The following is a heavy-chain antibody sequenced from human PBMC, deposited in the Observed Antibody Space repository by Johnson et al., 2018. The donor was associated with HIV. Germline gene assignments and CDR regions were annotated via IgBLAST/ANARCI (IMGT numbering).Heavy chain of an antibody. CDR1: GFTFSSYD. CDR3: AKGGYSGCSVCAFDI. CDR2: IGTAGDT. J-gene: IGHJ3*02. V-gene: IGHV3-13*01. D-gene: IGHD6-19*01. Sequence: VQLVESGGGLVQPGGSLRLSCAASGFTFSSYDMHWVRQATGKGLEWVSAIGTAGDTYYPGSVKGRFTISSDSSKNTVYLQMNSLTTEDTAMYYCAKGGYSGCSVCAFDIWGQGTMVNVSS.